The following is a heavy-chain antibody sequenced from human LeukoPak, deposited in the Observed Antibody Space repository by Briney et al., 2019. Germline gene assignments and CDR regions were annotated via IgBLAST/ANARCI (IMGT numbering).Heavy chain of an antibody. J-gene: IGHJ4*02. CDR1: GYTFTSYY. CDR3: ARGHYGSAGKFDY. V-gene: IGHV1-46*01. Sequence: ASVKVSCKASGYTFTSYYLYWVRQAPGQGLEWMGLINPSGGSTRYAQKFQGRVTMTRDTSTSTVYMELSSLRSEDTAVYYCARGHYGSAGKFDYWGQGTLVTVSS. D-gene: IGHD3-10*01. CDR2: INPSGGST.